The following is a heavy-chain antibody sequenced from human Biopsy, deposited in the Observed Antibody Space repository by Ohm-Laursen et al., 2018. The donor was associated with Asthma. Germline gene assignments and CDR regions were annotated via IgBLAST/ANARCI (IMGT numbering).Heavy chain of an antibody. CDR3: ARTFHFWSPYHAEHYQL. CDR2: IKHDGTEK. V-gene: IGHV3-7*01. D-gene: IGHD3-3*02. CDR1: GFTFGDYC. J-gene: IGHJ1*01. Sequence: SLRLSCAASGFTFGDYCMSWVRQVPGKGLEWVANIKHDGTEKNHVDSLKGRFTISRDKAKNSLYLQMNSLRAEDTAVYYCARTFHFWSPYHAEHYQLWGQGTLVTVPS.